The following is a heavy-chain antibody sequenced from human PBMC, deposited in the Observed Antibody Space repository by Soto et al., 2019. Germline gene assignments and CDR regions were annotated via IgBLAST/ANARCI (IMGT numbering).Heavy chain of an antibody. Sequence: SGGALRLSCAASGFTFSDYYMSWIRQAPGKGLEWVSYISSSGSTIYYADSVKGRFTISRDNAKNSLYLQMNSLRAEDTAVYYCARENYDFWSGSSTPMDVWGQGPTVTVS. CDR2: ISSSGSTI. CDR1: GFTFSDYY. CDR3: ARENYDFWSGSSTPMDV. J-gene: IGHJ6*02. D-gene: IGHD3-3*01. V-gene: IGHV3-11*01.